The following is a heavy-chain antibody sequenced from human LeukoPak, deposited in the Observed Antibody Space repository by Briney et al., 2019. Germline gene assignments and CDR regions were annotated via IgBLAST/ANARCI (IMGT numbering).Heavy chain of an antibody. V-gene: IGHV4-39*01. Sequence: SETLSLTCTVSGGSISSSIYYWGWIRQPPGKGLEWIGSIHHSGTTYYNPSLKSRATISVDTSKNQFSLKLSSVTAADTAVYYCATYRLGAATFDYWGQGTRVTVSS. D-gene: IGHD6-13*01. CDR1: GGSISSSIYY. CDR2: IHHSGTT. CDR3: ATYRLGAATFDY. J-gene: IGHJ4*02.